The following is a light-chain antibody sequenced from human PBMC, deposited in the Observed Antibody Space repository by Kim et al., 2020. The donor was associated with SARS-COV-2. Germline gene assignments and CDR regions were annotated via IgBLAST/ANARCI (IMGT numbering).Light chain of an antibody. V-gene: IGKV3-20*01. J-gene: IGKJ5*01. Sequence: EVVLTQSPGTLSLSPGERATLSCRASQSVSSTYLAWYQQKLGQPPSLLIYGASSRATGIPDRFSGSGSETDFTLTISRVEPEDFAVYYCQQYGSSPLLTFGQGTRLEIK. CDR3: QQYGSSPLLT. CDR1: QSVSSTY. CDR2: GAS.